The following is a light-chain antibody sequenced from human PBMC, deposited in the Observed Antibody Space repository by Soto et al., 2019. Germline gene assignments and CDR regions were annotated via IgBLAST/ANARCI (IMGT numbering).Light chain of an antibody. J-gene: IGKJ4*01. V-gene: IGKV1-9*01. CDR1: QGISSS. Sequence: DIQLTQSPSFLSASVGDRVTIPCRASQGISSSLAWYQQKPGKAPKLLIYRASTLQTGVPSRFSGSGSGTEFALTISSLQPEDVATYYCQQLNPYPLTFGGGTKVEVK. CDR2: RAS. CDR3: QQLNPYPLT.